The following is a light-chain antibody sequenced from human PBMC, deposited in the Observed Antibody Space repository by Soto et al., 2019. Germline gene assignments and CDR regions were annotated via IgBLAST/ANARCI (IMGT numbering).Light chain of an antibody. CDR1: SSDVGGYNY. J-gene: IGLJ2*01. CDR2: DVS. Sequence: QSALTQPASVSGSPGQSITISCTGTSSDVGGYNYVSWYQQHPGKAPKLMIYDVSNRPSGVSNRFSGSNSGNTASLTISGLPADDAADYYCSSYTSSSTVVFGGGTKLTVL. CDR3: SSYTSSSTVV. V-gene: IGLV2-14*01.